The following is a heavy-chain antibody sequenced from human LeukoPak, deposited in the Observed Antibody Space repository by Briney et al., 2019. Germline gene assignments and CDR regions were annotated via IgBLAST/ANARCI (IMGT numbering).Heavy chain of an antibody. CDR1: GYTFTSYY. J-gene: IGHJ4*02. Sequence: ASVKVSCKASGYTFTSYYMHWVRQAPGQGLEWMGIINPSGGSTSYAQKFQGRVTMTRDTSTSTVYMELSSLRSEDTAVYYCARKYYYDSSGYYGYFDYWGQGTLVTVSS. CDR3: ARKYYYDSSGYYGYFDY. V-gene: IGHV1-46*01. CDR2: INPSGGST. D-gene: IGHD3-22*01.